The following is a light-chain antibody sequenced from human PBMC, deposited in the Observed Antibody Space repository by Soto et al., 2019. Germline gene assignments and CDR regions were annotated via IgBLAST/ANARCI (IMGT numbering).Light chain of an antibody. CDR3: QQSYSPSIT. CDR1: QSISSY. V-gene: IGKV1-39*01. CDR2: TAS. J-gene: IGKJ5*01. Sequence: IQRTQSPSSLSASIGDRVTITCRASQSISSYLNWYHQKPGKAPNLLIYTASSLQSGVPSRFSGSGSGTEFTLTISSLQPEDFATYYCQQSYSPSITFGQGTRLEIK.